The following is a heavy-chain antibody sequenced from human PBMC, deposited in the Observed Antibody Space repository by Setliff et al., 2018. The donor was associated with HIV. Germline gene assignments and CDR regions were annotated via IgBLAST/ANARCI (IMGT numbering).Heavy chain of an antibody. Sequence: SETLSLTCTVSGGSISSYYWSWIRQPPGKGLEWIGYIYTSGSTNYNPSLKSRVTISLDTSKNQFSLKLSSLTAADTAVYYCARGGSRGSWYWDYWGQGTLVTVSS. CDR2: IYTSGST. CDR3: ARGGSRGSWYWDY. D-gene: IGHD6-13*01. CDR1: GGSISSYY. V-gene: IGHV4-4*09. J-gene: IGHJ4*02.